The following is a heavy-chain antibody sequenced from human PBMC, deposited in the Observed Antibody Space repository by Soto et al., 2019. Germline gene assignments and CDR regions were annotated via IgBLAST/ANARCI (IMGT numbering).Heavy chain of an antibody. CDR1: GGSISSSSYY. Sequence: SETLSLTCTVSGGSISSSSYYWGWIRQPPGKGLEWIGSIYYSGSTYYNPSLKSRVTISVDTSKNQFSLKLSSVTAADTAVYYCARTPNYYDSGRFDPWGQGTLVTVSS. J-gene: IGHJ5*02. CDR3: ARTPNYYDSGRFDP. CDR2: IYYSGST. D-gene: IGHD3-22*01. V-gene: IGHV4-39*01.